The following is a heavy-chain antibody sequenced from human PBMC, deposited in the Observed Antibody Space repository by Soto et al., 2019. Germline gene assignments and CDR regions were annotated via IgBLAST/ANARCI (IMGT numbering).Heavy chain of an antibody. CDR1: GFTFSNAW. D-gene: IGHD2-15*01. CDR2: IKSKTVGGTT. CDR3: TTGGSSGWVSYYFDY. Sequence: EVQLVESGGGLVKPGGSLRLSCAASGFTFSNAWMNWVRQAPGKGLEWVGRIKSKTVGGTTDYAAPVKGRFTISRDDSKNTLELEMDSLKTEDAAVYYCTTGGSSGWVSYYFDYWGQGTLVTVSS. J-gene: IGHJ4*02. V-gene: IGHV3-15*07.